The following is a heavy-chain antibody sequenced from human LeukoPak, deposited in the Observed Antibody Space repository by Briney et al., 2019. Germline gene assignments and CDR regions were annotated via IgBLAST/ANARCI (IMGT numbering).Heavy chain of an antibody. Sequence: GGSLRLSCAVSGFTFSDYWMNWVRQTPTNGLVWVSRVNSDGSSTNYADSVKGRFIIFRDDAKNTLSLQMNSLRSEDTAVYYCVRGSPKAGTMTTLFDSWGQGTLVTVSS. J-gene: IGHJ4*02. CDR2: VNSDGSST. CDR3: VRGSPKAGTMTTLFDS. V-gene: IGHV3-74*01. D-gene: IGHD4-17*01. CDR1: GFTFSDYW.